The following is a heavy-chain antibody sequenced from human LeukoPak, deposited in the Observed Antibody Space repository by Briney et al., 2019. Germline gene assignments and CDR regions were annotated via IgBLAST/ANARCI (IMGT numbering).Heavy chain of an antibody. CDR3: AREGSGYSNYDGNYFDY. CDR2: IYYSGST. Sequence: SETLSLTCTVSGGSISSHYWSWIRQPPGKGLEWIGYIYYSGSTNYNPSLKSRVTISVDTSKNQFSLKLSSVTAADTAVYYCAREGSGYSNYDGNYFDYWGQGTLVTVSS. D-gene: IGHD4-11*01. CDR1: GGSISSHY. J-gene: IGHJ4*02. V-gene: IGHV4-59*11.